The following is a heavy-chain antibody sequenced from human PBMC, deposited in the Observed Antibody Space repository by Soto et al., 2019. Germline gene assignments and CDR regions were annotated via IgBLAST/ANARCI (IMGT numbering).Heavy chain of an antibody. J-gene: IGHJ6*02. CDR2: IIPIFPTS. V-gene: IGHV1-69*12. D-gene: IGHD6-25*01. CDR1: GGTFGNSA. Sequence: QVQLVQSGAEVKKPGSSVTVSCKASGGTFGNSAISWVRQAPGQGLEWMGGIIPIFPTSDYAQKFQGRVTITAEESTSTAYMELTSLRSEDTAVYYCARDKERQQLGGNYYYGIDVWGQGTTVTVSS. CDR3: ARDKERQQLGGNYYYGIDV.